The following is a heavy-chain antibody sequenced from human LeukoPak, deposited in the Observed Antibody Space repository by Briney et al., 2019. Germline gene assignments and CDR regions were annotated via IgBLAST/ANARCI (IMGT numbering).Heavy chain of an antibody. V-gene: IGHV3-53*01. CDR3: ARAFGYRYSYVPEASDY. J-gene: IGHJ4*02. D-gene: IGHD5-18*01. CDR1: DFRVTSYY. Sequence: GGSLRLSCSPSDFRVTSYYMGWVRQAPGKGLDWVSLIYSGGDRYYADSVKGRFTISRDTSKNTLDLQMNSLRPEDTAVYYCARAFGYRYSYVPEASDYWGQGTLVTVST. CDR2: IYSGGDR.